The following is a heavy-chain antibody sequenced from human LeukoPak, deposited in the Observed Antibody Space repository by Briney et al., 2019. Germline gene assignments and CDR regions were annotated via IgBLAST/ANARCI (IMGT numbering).Heavy chain of an antibody. CDR3: ARDFEVWDYDFWSGYPYYFDY. Sequence: PSETLSLTCTVSGGSISSYYWSWIRQPAGKGLEWIGRIYTSGSTNYNPSLKSRVTMSVDTSKNQLSLKLSSVTAADTAVYYCARDFEVWDYDFWSGYPYYFDYWGQGTLVTVSS. V-gene: IGHV4-4*07. D-gene: IGHD3-3*01. CDR2: IYTSGST. CDR1: GGSISSYY. J-gene: IGHJ4*02.